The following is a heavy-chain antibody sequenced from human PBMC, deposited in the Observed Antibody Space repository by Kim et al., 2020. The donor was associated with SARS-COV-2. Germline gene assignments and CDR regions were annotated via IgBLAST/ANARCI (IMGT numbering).Heavy chain of an antibody. D-gene: IGHD1-26*01. CDR3: ARGTLRGLDDY. CDR1: GGSFSGYY. J-gene: IGHJ4*01. CDR2: INHSGST. V-gene: IGHV4-34*01. Sequence: SETLSLTCAVYGGSFSGYYWSWIRQPPGKGLEWIGEINHSGSTNYNPSLKSRVTISVDTSKNQFSLKLSSVTAADTAVYYCARGTLRGLDDYWGHGTLVTVSS.